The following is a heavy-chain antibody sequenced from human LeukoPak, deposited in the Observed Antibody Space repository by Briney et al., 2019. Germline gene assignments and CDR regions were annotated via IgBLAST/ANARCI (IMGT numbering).Heavy chain of an antibody. CDR1: GYTFTSYG. J-gene: IGHJ6*03. V-gene: IGHV1-18*01. CDR3: ARDWWLELLSVGIRDYYYYMDV. CDR2: ISAYNGNT. Sequence: ASVKVSCKASGYTFTSYGISWVRQAPGQGLEWMGWISAYNGNTNYAQKLQGRVTMTTDTSTSTAYMELRSLRSDDTAVYYCARDWWLELLSVGIRDYYYYMDVWGKGTTVTVSS. D-gene: IGHD1-7*01.